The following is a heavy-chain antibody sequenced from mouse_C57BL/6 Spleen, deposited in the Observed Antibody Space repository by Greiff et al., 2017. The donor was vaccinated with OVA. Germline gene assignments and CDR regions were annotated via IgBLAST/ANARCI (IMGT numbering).Heavy chain of an antibody. D-gene: IGHD2-4*01. V-gene: IGHV1-59*01. CDR1: GYTFTSYW. J-gene: IGHJ2*01. CDR3: ESGGLRQGFDD. CDR2: IDPSDSYT. Sequence: VQLQQSGAELVRPGTSVKLSCKASGYTFTSYWMHWVKQRPGQGLEWIGVIDPSDSYTNYNQKFKGKATLTVDTSSSTAYMQLSSLTSEDSAVYYCESGGLRQGFDDWGQGTTLTVSS.